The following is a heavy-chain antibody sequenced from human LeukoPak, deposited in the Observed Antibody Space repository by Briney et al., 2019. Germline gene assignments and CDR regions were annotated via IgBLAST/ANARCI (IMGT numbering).Heavy chain of an antibody. D-gene: IGHD6-19*01. Sequence: SETLSLTCTVSGGSISSGGYYWSWIRQPPGKGLEWIGYIYHSGSTYYNPSLKSRVTISVDTSKNQFSLKLRSVTAADTAVYYCARDLRAVACFDYWGQGTLVTVSS. CDR2: IYHSGST. CDR1: GGSISSGGYY. CDR3: ARDLRAVACFDY. J-gene: IGHJ4*02. V-gene: IGHV4-30-2*01.